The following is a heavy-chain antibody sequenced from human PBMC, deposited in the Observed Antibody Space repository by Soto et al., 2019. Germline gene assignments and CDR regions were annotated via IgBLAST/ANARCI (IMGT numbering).Heavy chain of an antibody. CDR3: AKGLGDYDFWSGYYRGYFDL. J-gene: IGHJ2*01. V-gene: IGHV3-23*01. D-gene: IGHD3-3*01. CDR1: GFTFSSYA. Sequence: GGSLRLSCAASGFTFSSYAMSWVRQAPGKGLEWVSAISGSGGSTYYADSVKGRFTISRDNSKNTLYLQMNSLRAEDTAVYYCAKGLGDYDFWSGYYRGYFDLWGRGTLVTVSS. CDR2: ISGSGGST.